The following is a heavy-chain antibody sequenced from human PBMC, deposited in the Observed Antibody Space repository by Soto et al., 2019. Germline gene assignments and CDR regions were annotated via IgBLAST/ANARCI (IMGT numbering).Heavy chain of an antibody. CDR1: GGTFSSYA. D-gene: IGHD4-4*01. V-gene: IGHV1-69*01. J-gene: IGHJ4*02. CDR3: ASPHSGNYLYYFDY. Sequence: QVQLVQSGAEVKKPGSSVKVSCKASGGTFSSYAISWVRQAPGQGLEWMGGIIPIFGTANYAEKFQGRVTITADESTSTAYMELSSLRSEDTAVYYCASPHSGNYLYYFDYWGQGTLVTVSS. CDR2: IIPIFGTA.